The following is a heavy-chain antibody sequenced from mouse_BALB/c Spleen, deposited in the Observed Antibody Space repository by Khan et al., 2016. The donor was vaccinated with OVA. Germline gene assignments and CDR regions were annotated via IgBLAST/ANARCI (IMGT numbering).Heavy chain of an antibody. V-gene: IGHV1-4*01. CDR2: IYPSNDYT. CDR1: GYTFTSYT. D-gene: IGHD2-14*01. J-gene: IGHJ3*01. Sequence: QVQLKESGAELARPGASVKMSCKASGYTFTSYTMHWVKQRPGQGLEWIGYIYPSNDYTNYNQMFKDKATLTADKSSSTAYMQLSSLTSEDSVFSDGARVEDYDRSDGAIAYWGQGTLVTVSA. CDR3: ARVEDYDRSDGAIAY.